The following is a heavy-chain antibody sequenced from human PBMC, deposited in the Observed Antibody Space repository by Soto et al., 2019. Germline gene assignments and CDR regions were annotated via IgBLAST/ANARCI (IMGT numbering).Heavy chain of an antibody. CDR3: AIDFWALDFVRSSSWFDP. D-gene: IGHD3-3*01. CDR1: GHSFTSYW. V-gene: IGHV5-10-1*01. CDR2: IDPSDSYT. J-gene: IGHJ5*02. Sequence: GESLKISCKGSGHSFTSYWISWVRQMPGKGLEWMGRIDPSDSYTNYSPSFQGHVTISADKSISTAYLQWSSLKASDTAMYFCAIDFWALDFVRSSSWFDPWGQGTLVTVSS.